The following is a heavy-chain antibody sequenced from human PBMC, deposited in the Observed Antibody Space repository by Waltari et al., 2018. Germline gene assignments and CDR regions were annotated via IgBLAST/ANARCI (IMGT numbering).Heavy chain of an antibody. Sequence: QLQLQESGPGLVKPSETLSLTCTVSGGSIRSSSCYWGWNRQPPGKGLEWIGSIYYSGSTYYNPSLKSRVTISVDTSKNQFSLKLSSVTAADTAVYYCARDQKVQGVIITLDWFDPWGQGTLVTVSS. CDR2: IYYSGST. CDR3: ARDQKVQGVIITLDWFDP. V-gene: IGHV4-39*07. CDR1: GGSIRSSSCY. D-gene: IGHD3-10*01. J-gene: IGHJ5*02.